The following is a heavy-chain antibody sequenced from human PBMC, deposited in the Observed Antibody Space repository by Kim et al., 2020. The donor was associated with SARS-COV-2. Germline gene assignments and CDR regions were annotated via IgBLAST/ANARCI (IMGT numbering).Heavy chain of an antibody. D-gene: IGHD3-3*01. CDR1: GFTFSSYG. J-gene: IGHJ6*02. Sequence: GGSLRLSCAASGFTFSSYGMHWVRQAPGKGLEWVAVIWYDGSNNYYADSVKGRFTISRDNSKNTLYLQMNSLRAEDTAVYYCARDGRSYYDCWSGYYADYYYGMDVWGQGTTVTVSS. V-gene: IGHV3-33*01. CDR3: ARDGRSYYDCWSGYYADYYYGMDV. CDR2: IWYDGSNN.